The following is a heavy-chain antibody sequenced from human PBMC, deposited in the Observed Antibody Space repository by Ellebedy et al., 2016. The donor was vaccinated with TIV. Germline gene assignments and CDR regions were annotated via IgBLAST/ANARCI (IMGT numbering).Heavy chain of an antibody. CDR2: IGTSGDT. CDR3: VSGGFKGGFDVFDL. D-gene: IGHD6-19*01. Sequence: GESLKISCAVSGINFRGYDMNWVRQGPGKGLEWVATIGTSGDTYYPDSVRGRFNISRENARNSLYLQMNSLRPGDTAVYYCVSGGFKGGFDVFDLWGRGTMVTVSS. V-gene: IGHV3-13*01. CDR1: GINFRGYD. J-gene: IGHJ3*01.